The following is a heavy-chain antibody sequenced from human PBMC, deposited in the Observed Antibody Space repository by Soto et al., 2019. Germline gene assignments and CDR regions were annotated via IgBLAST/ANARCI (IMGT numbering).Heavy chain of an antibody. J-gene: IGHJ4*02. CDR2: ISYDESNK. CDR3: ARAPPSSWHYDY. V-gene: IGHV3-30-3*01. D-gene: IGHD6-6*01. CDR1: GFSFSSYA. Sequence: GGSLRLSCATSGFSFSSYAMHWVRQAPGKGLEWVALISYDESNKYYADSVKGRFSISGDNSNNVLYLQMDSLRTEDTAMYYCARAPPSSWHYDYWGQGTLVTVSS.